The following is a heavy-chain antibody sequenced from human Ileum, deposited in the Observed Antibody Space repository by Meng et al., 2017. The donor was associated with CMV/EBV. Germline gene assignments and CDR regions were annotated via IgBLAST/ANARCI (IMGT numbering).Heavy chain of an antibody. J-gene: IGHJ6*02. CDR2: INHSGTT. CDR1: GGSLGTYY. Sequence: SETLSLTCSVSGGSLGTYYWNWIRQSPSKGLEWIGEINHSGTTKYRPSLKSRATISVDTSKNQFYLRLTSVSAADTAIYYCARVDGGLGYCKNGSCDSGFADVWGQGTTVTVSS. V-gene: IGHV4-34*01. CDR3: ARVDGGLGYCKNGSCDSGFADV. D-gene: IGHD2-15*01.